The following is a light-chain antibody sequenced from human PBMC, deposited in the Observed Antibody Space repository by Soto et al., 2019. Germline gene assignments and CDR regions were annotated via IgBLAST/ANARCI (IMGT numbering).Light chain of an antibody. CDR1: QSVSSY. Sequence: EIVLTQSPATLSLSPGERATLSCRASQSVSSYLAWYHYKPGQAPRLLIYDASNRATGIPARFSGSGSGTDFTLTISSLEPEDFAVYYCQQRSNWPRSTTFGQGTRLEIK. CDR2: DAS. V-gene: IGKV3-11*01. CDR3: QQRSNWPRSTT. J-gene: IGKJ5*01.